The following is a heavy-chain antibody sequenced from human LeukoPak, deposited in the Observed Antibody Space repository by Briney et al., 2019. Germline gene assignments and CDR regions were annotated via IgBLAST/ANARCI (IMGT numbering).Heavy chain of an antibody. V-gene: IGHV3-20*04. J-gene: IGHJ4*02. Sequence: GGSLRLSCAASGFTFDDYGMSWVRQAPGKGLEWVSGINWNGGSTGYADSVKGRFTISRDNAKNSLYLQMNSRRAEDTALYYCASWNQRRYFDYWGQGTLVTVSS. CDR3: ASWNQRRYFDY. D-gene: IGHD1-14*01. CDR2: INWNGGST. CDR1: GFTFDDYG.